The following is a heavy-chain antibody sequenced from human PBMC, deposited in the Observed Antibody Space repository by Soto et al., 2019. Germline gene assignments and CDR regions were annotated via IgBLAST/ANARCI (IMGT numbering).Heavy chain of an antibody. CDR1: GFTFSSYG. D-gene: IGHD3-10*01. V-gene: IGHV3-33*01. J-gene: IGHJ4*02. Sequence: QVQLVESGGGVVQPGRSLRLSCVASGFTFSSYGMHWVRQAPGKGLEWVAVIWYDGSNKYYADSVKGRFTISRDNSKNTLYLQMNSLRAEDTAVYYCARGGPMVRGVIQYWGQGTLVTVSS. CDR3: ARGGPMVRGVIQY. CDR2: IWYDGSNK.